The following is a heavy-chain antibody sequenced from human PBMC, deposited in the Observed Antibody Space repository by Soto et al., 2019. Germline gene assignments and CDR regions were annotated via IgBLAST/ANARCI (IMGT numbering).Heavy chain of an antibody. CDR2: ISGSGGST. CDR1: GFTFSSYA. D-gene: IGHD3-10*01. J-gene: IGHJ5*02. CDR3: AKDRVPLRANWFDP. V-gene: IGHV3-23*01. Sequence: AGGSLRLSCAASGFTFSSYAMSWVRQAPGKGLEWVSAISGSGGSTYYADSVKGRFTISRDNSKNTLYLRMNSLRAEDTAVYYCAKDRVPLRANWFDPWGQGTLVTVSS.